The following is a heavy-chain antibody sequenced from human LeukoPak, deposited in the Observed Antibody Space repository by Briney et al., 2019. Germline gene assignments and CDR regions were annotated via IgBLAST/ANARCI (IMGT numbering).Heavy chain of an antibody. CDR3: ARLPPRYGFPDY. CDR2: IYYSGST. CDR1: GGSISSGDYY. V-gene: IGHV4-30-4*08. J-gene: IGHJ4*02. D-gene: IGHD5-18*01. Sequence: SETLSLTCTVSGGSISSGDYYWSWIRQPPGKGLEWIGYIYYSGSTYYNPSLKSRVTISVDTSKNQFSLKLSSVTAADTAVYYCARLPPRYGFPDYWGQGTLVTVSS.